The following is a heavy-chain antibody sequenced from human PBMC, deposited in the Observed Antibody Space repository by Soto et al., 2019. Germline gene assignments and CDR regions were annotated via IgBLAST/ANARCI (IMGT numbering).Heavy chain of an antibody. V-gene: IGHV1-2*02. CDR2: INPNSGGT. CDR3: ARDPSRTIAAAGTYYYYGMDV. J-gene: IGHJ6*02. CDR1: GYTFTGYY. D-gene: IGHD6-13*01. Sequence: ASVKVSCKASGYTFTGYYMHWVRQAPGQGLEWMGWINPNSGGTNYAQKFQGRGTMTRDTSISTAYMELSRLRSDDTVVYYCARDPSRTIAAAGTYYYYGMDVWGQGTTVTVSS.